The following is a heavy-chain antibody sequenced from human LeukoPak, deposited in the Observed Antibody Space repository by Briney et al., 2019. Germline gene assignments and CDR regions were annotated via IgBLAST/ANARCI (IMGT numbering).Heavy chain of an antibody. D-gene: IGHD3-22*01. CDR1: GFTFSSYS. Sequence: PGGSLRLSCAASGFTFSSYSMNWVRQAPGKGLEWVSYISSSSSTIYYADSVKGRFTISRDNSKNTLYLQMNSLRAEDTAVYYCAKDTDSSGYYRTGWGYYFDYWGQGTLVTVSS. CDR2: ISSSSSTI. J-gene: IGHJ4*02. CDR3: AKDTDSSGYYRTGWGYYFDY. V-gene: IGHV3-48*01.